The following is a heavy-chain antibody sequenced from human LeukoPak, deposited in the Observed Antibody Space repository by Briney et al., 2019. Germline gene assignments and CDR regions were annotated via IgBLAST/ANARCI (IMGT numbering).Heavy chain of an antibody. D-gene: IGHD5-24*01. J-gene: IGHJ4*02. CDR3: ARHGYNLFGFFDY. CDR1: GFTVSSNY. Sequence: GGSLRLSCAASGFTVSSNYMSWVRQAPGKGLEWVSVIYSGGSTYYADSVKGRFTISRDNSKNTLYLQMNSLRAEDTAVHYCARHGYNLFGFFDYWGQGTLVTVSS. V-gene: IGHV3-53*01. CDR2: IYSGGST.